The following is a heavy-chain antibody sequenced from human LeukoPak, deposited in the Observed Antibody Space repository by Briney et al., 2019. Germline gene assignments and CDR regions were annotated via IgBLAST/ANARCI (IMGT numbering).Heavy chain of an antibody. CDR2: ISWNSDTI. CDR1: GFTFDDYA. Sequence: GRSLRLSCAVSGFTFDDYAMHWVRQVPGKGPEWVSGISWNSDTIGYGDSVKGRFTISRDNAKNTLYLQMNSLTAEDTAVYYCARGPPWYFDLWGRGTLVTVSS. CDR3: ARGPPWYFDL. J-gene: IGHJ2*01. V-gene: IGHV3-9*01. D-gene: IGHD6-25*01.